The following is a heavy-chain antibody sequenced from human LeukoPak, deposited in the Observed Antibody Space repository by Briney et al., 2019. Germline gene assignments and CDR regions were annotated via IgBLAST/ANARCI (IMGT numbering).Heavy chain of an antibody. D-gene: IGHD3-22*01. CDR3: ARDPDPPYYYDSSGYYSN. CDR1: GYTFTCYH. Sequence: ASVKVTCKASGYTFTCYHIHWVRQAPGQGLEWMGRINPYSGDTNFAQKFQGRVTMTRDTSISTAYMELSRLRSDDTAVYYCARDPDPPYYYDSSGYYSNWGQGTLVTVSS. V-gene: IGHV1-2*06. J-gene: IGHJ4*02. CDR2: INPYSGDT.